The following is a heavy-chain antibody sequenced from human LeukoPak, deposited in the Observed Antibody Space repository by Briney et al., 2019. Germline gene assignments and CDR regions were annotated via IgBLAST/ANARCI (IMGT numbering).Heavy chain of an antibody. Sequence: SETLSLTCTVSGGSISGFYWSWIRQPPGKGLEWIGYVYYTGTTDYNPSLKSRVTISIDTSKTQFSLKLSSVTAADTAVYYCATQIYSSTWYYFNYWGQGTLVTVPS. J-gene: IGHJ4*02. CDR2: VYYTGTT. V-gene: IGHV4-59*01. D-gene: IGHD6-13*01. CDR3: ATQIYSSTWYYFNY. CDR1: GGSISGFY.